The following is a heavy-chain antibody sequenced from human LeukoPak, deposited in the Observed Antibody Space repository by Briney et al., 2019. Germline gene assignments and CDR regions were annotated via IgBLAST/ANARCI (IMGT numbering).Heavy chain of an antibody. CDR1: GYTFTGYY. Sequence: PVASVQVSSKASGYTFTGYYMHWVRQAPRQGLGWMGSINPNSGGTKYSQKSQGRVTMTRDTSISTTYMELSTLRSDDTAVYYCARASPTWIHNRYPSDYWGQGTLVTVSS. J-gene: IGHJ4*02. D-gene: IGHD5-18*01. CDR3: ARASPTWIHNRYPSDY. V-gene: IGHV1-2*02. CDR2: INPNSGGT.